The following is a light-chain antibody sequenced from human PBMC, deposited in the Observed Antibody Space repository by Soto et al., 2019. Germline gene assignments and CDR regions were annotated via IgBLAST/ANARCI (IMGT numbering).Light chain of an antibody. V-gene: IGLV2-14*01. CDR2: EVT. Sequence: QSALTQPASVSGSPGQSITISCTGTSSDVGAYNFVSWYQHHPGRAPKLIIYEVTIRPSGVSNRFSGSKSGNTASLTISGLQAEDEADYYCSAYTSSSTLLVFGTGTKVTVL. J-gene: IGLJ1*01. CDR3: SAYTSSSTLLV. CDR1: SSDVGAYNF.